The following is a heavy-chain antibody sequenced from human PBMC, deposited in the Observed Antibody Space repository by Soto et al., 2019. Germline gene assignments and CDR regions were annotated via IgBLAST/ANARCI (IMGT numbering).Heavy chain of an antibody. CDR2: ISYEGRNK. V-gene: IGHV3-30*18. CDR3: AKGRDSTLLRWQYFDN. D-gene: IGHD4-17*01. Sequence: LRLSCAVSGFTFSLYGMHWVRQAPGKGLEWVAFISYEGRNKYYADSVKGRFTLSRDNSKNTLSLQMESLRPEDTAVYYCAKGRDSTLLRWQYFDNWGQGTQVTVSS. J-gene: IGHJ4*02. CDR1: GFTFSLYG.